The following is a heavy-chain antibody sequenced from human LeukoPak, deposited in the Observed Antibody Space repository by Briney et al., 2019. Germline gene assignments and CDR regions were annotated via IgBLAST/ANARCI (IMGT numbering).Heavy chain of an antibody. CDR2: IYYSGST. J-gene: IGHJ3*02. V-gene: IGHV4-59*12. CDR1: GGSISSYY. CDR3: ARGRRITMIVVVIKRADAFDI. Sequence: SETLSLTCTVSGGSISSYYWSWIRQPPGKGLEWIGYIYYSGSTNYNPSLKSRVTISVDTSKDQFSLKLSSVTAADTAVYYCARGRRITMIVVVIKRADAFDIWGQGTMVTVSS. D-gene: IGHD3-22*01.